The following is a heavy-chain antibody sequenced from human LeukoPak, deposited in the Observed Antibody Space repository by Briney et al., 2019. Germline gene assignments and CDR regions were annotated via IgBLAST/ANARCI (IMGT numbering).Heavy chain of an antibody. CDR1: GFSLSTSGVG. CDR2: IYWNDDK. CDR3: AHEGYCSTASCYYFDH. J-gene: IGHJ4*02. V-gene: IGHV2-5*01. D-gene: IGHD2-2*01. Sequence: ESGPTLVKPTQTLTLTCTFSGFSLSTSGVGVGWIRQPPAKALEWLGIIYWNDDKRYSPSLKSRLTITKDASKNQVVLTITNMDPVDTATYFCAHEGYCSTASCYYFDHWGQGTLVTASS.